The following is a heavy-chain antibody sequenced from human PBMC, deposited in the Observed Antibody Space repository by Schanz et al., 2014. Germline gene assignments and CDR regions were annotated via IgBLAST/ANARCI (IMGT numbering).Heavy chain of an antibody. CDR3: ARGGFGEVSYFDY. D-gene: IGHD3-10*01. CDR2: ISHDGYST. V-gene: IGHV3-64*04. J-gene: IGHJ4*02. Sequence: VQLVESGGGLVQPGGSLRLSCSASGFTFSIYAMHWVRQAPGKGLEYVSAISHDGYSTYYADSVKGRFTISRDNSKSTLYLQMNSLRPEDTAVYYCARGGFGEVSYFDYWGQGTLVTVSS. CDR1: GFTFSIYA.